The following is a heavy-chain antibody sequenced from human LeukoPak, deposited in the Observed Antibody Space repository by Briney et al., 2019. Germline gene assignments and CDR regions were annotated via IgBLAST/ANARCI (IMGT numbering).Heavy chain of an antibody. CDR1: GGSFSGYY. J-gene: IGHJ4*02. D-gene: IGHD4-17*01. Sequence: SETLSLTCAVYGGSFSGYYWSWIRQPPGKGLEWIGEINHSGSTNYNPSLKSRVTISVDTSKNQFSLKLSSVTAADTAVYYCARFSGRTTVTTRGDYWGLGTLVTVSS. V-gene: IGHV4-34*01. CDR3: ARFSGRTTVTTRGDY. CDR2: INHSGST.